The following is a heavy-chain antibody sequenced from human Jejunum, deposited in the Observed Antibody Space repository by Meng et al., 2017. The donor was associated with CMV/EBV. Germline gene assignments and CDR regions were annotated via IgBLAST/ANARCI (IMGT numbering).Heavy chain of an antibody. Sequence: VQLVKSGAEGKKPGASVKVSCKASGYSFTTYAMHWVRQAPGQRLEWMGWINAGNGNTKYSEKFQSRVTITRDTAASTAYMELSSLRSEDTAVYYCARTGCSSSSCYDYWGQGTLVTVSS. J-gene: IGHJ4*02. CDR1: GYSFTTYA. CDR2: INAGNGNT. D-gene: IGHD2-2*01. V-gene: IGHV1-3*01. CDR3: ARTGCSSSSCYDY.